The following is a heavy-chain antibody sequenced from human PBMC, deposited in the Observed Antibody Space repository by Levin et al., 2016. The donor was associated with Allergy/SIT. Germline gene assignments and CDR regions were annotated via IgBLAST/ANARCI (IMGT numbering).Heavy chain of an antibody. D-gene: IGHD2-2*01. CDR3: TTDPFIVVVPAAIPFDY. CDR1: GFTFSNAW. V-gene: IGHV3-15*01. J-gene: IGHJ4*02. CDR2: IKSKTDGGTT. Sequence: GESLKISCAASGFTFSNAWMSWVRQAPGKGLEWVGRIKSKTDGGTTDYAAPVKGRFTISRDDSKNTLYLQMNSLKTEDTAVYYCTTDPFIVVVPAAIPFDYWGQGTLVTVSS.